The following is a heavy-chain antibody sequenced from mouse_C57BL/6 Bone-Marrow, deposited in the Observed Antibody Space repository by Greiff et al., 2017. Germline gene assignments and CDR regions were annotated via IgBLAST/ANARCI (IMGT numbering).Heavy chain of an antibody. J-gene: IGHJ1*03. D-gene: IGHD2-5*01. CDR2: IHPNSGST. CDR3: APIYSNLFYWYFDV. V-gene: IGHV1-64*01. Sequence: VQLKQPGAELVKPGASVKLSCKASGYTFTSYWMHWVKQRPGQGLEWIGMIHPNSGSTNYNEKFKSKATLTVDKSSSTAYMQLSSLTSEDSAVYYCAPIYSNLFYWYFDVWGTGTTVTVSS. CDR1: GYTFTSYW.